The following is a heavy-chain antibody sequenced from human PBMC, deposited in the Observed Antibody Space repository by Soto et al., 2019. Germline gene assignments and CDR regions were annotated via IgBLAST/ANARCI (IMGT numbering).Heavy chain of an antibody. CDR2: INPNSGGT. J-gene: IGHJ6*02. Sequence: ASVKVSCKASGYTLTGYYMHWVRQAPGQGLEWMGWINPNSGGTNYAQKFQGWVTMTRDTSISTAYMELSRLRSDDTAVYYCARGGSLWFGELSAYYYGMDVWGQGTTVTVSS. V-gene: IGHV1-2*04. CDR1: GYTLTGYY. D-gene: IGHD3-10*01. CDR3: ARGGSLWFGELSAYYYGMDV.